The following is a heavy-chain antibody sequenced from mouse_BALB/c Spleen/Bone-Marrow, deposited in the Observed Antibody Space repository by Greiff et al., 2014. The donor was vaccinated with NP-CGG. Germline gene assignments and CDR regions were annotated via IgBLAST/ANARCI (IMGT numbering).Heavy chain of an antibody. V-gene: IGHV14-3*02. Sequence: VQLQQPGAALVKPGASVKLSCTASGFNIKDTYMHWVKQRPEQGLEWIGRIDPANGNTKYDPQFQGKATITADTSSNTAYLQLISLTSEDTAVYYCANYYYGSHFDYWGQGTTLTVSS. CDR3: ANYYYGSHFDY. CDR1: GFNIKDTY. CDR2: IDPANGNT. J-gene: IGHJ2*01. D-gene: IGHD1-1*01.